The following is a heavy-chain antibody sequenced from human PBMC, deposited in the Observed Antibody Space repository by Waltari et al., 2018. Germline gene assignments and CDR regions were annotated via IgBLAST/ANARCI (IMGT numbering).Heavy chain of an antibody. J-gene: IGHJ3*02. V-gene: IGHV3-9*01. Sequence: EVQLVESGGDLVQPGRSLRLSCAASGFTIDDYAMHWFRQVPGKGLEWVAGINWNSGSIGYGESVKGRFTISRDNDRNSLYLQMSSLTTEDTAVYYCAKKNDEVFDRNGLVYDAFDMWGQGTMVTVSS. D-gene: IGHD1-1*01. CDR2: INWNSGSI. CDR1: GFTIDDYA. CDR3: AKKNDEVFDRNGLVYDAFDM.